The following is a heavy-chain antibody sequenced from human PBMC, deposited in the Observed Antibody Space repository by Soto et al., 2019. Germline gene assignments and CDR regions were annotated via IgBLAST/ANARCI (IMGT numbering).Heavy chain of an antibody. D-gene: IGHD2-15*01. Sequence: GASVKVSCEACGGSFSSYTISWVRQAPGQGLEWRGRIIPILGIANYAQKFQGRVTITAGKSTSTAYMELSSLRSEDTAVYYCARKSDGGWYWGQGTLVTVSS. J-gene: IGHJ4*02. V-gene: IGHV1-69*02. CDR1: GGSFSSYT. CDR2: IIPILGIA. CDR3: ARKSDGGWY.